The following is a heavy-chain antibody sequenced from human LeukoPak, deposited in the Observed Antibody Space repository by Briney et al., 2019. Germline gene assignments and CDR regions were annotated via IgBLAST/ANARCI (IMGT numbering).Heavy chain of an antibody. CDR1: GGSISSGDYY. V-gene: IGHV4-30-4*01. D-gene: IGHD2-2*01. Sequence: SETLSLTCSVSGGSISSGDYYWSWIRQPPGKGLEWSRYIYYSGSTYYNPSLKSRVTISVDTSTNQFSLKRSSVTAADTAVYYSASACVEGTMDLFDYWGQGTLVTVSS. CDR2: IYYSGST. J-gene: IGHJ4*02. CDR3: ASACVEGTMDLFDY.